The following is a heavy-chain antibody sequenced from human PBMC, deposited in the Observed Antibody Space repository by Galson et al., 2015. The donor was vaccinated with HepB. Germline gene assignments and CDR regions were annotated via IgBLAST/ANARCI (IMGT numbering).Heavy chain of an antibody. D-gene: IGHD2-15*01. CDR1: GGSLSNSA. V-gene: IGHV1-69*13. J-gene: IGHJ6*03. CDR2: IIPGFGTG. Sequence: SVKVSCRASGGSLSNSAICWVRQAPGQGLEWIGRIIPGFGTGNNAQKFQGRVTITADVFTNTAYMELSSLRSEDTAVYYCARRARCSGGGCYSDYYYFMDVWGTGTTVTVSS. CDR3: ARRARCSGGGCYSDYYYFMDV.